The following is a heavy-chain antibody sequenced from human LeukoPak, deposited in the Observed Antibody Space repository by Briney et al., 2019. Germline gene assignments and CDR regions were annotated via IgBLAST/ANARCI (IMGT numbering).Heavy chain of an antibody. Sequence: TSETLSLTCTVSGDSFSSVTDYWAWIRQPPGKGLEWIASGDYSGSTYYNPSLKSRVTISVDTSKNQFSLKLSSVTAADTAVYYCARSLQVRGYSGYDLGFDYWGQGTLVTVSS. D-gene: IGHD5-12*01. CDR1: GDSFSSVTDY. J-gene: IGHJ4*02. CDR2: GDYSGST. CDR3: ARSLQVRGYSGYDLGFDY. V-gene: IGHV4-39*07.